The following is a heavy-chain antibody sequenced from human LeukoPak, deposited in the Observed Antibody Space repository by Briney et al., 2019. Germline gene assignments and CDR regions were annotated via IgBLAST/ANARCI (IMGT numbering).Heavy chain of an antibody. D-gene: IGHD3-10*01. J-gene: IGHJ6*02. CDR3: AISGSTYYYGMDV. Sequence: GGSLRLSCAASGFTFSSYGMHWVRQGPGKGLEWVTFIWYDGTDKNYADSVKGRFTISRDNSKNTLYLQMNSLRAEDTAVYYCAISGSTYYYGMDVWGQGTTVTVSS. CDR2: IWYDGTDK. CDR1: GFTFSSYG. V-gene: IGHV3-30*02.